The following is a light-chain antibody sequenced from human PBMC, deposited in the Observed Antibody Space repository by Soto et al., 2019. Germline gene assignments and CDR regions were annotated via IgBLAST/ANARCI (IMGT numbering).Light chain of an antibody. CDR3: SSYTSSSTYV. CDR2: DVT. CDR1: SSEVGGYNY. J-gene: IGLJ1*01. V-gene: IGLV2-14*01. Sequence: HSELTHPASVSGSPGQSLPISSTGTSSEVGGYNYVSWYQQHPGKAPKLIIYDVTTRPSGVSNRFSGSKSGNTASLTISGLQAEDEADYYCSSYTSSSTYVFGTVTKVTVL.